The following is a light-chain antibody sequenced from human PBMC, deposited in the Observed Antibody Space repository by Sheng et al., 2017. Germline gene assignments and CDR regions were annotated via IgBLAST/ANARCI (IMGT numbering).Light chain of an antibody. V-gene: IGKV1-27*01. Sequence: DIQVTQSPPSLSASVGDTVAITCRASQGIGRFLVWYQQKPGKVPKLLIYAATSLQSGVPSRFTGSGSGTEFSLTITSLQPDDFATYYCQQYNSFSPWTFGQGTKV. CDR1: QGIGRF. CDR3: QQYNSFSPWT. CDR2: AAT. J-gene: IGKJ1*01.